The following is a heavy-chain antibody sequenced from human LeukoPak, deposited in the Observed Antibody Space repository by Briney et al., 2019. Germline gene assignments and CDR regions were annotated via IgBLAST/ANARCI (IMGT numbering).Heavy chain of an antibody. CDR2: MNPNSGNT. CDR3: ARGPLVRLPSSFDP. V-gene: IGHV1-8*01. Sequence: ASVKVSCKASGYTFTSYDINWVRQATGQGLEWMGWMNPNSGNTGSALRFQGRVTMTRDTSRSTAYMELRSLTSEDTAVYYCARGPLVRLPSSFDPWGQGTLVTVSS. CDR1: GYTFTSYD. J-gene: IGHJ5*02. D-gene: IGHD3-16*02.